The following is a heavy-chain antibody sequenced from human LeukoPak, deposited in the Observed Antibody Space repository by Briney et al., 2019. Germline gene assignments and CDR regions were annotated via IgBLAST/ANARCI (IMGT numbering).Heavy chain of an antibody. D-gene: IGHD2/OR15-2a*01. V-gene: IGHV3-23*01. J-gene: IGHJ5*02. CDR2: ISGSAGST. CDR1: GFTFSSYA. Sequence: GGSLRLSSAASGFTFSSYAMSWVRQAPGKGLEWVSAISGSAGSTYYADSVKGRFTISRDNSKNTLYLQMNSLRAEDTAVYYCAKEVSNIHWFDPWGQGTLVTVSS. CDR3: AKEVSNIHWFDP.